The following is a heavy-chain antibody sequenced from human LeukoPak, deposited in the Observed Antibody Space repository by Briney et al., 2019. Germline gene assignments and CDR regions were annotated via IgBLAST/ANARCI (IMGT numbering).Heavy chain of an antibody. V-gene: IGHV3-9*01. D-gene: IGHD3-16*02. CDR1: GFSVDVDA. CDR2: ISWNSGSI. Sequence: GGCLRLACAAAGFSVDVDAMRWVRHAPGGCREWDSGISWNSGSIGYADSVKGRFTISRDNAKNSLYLQMNSLRAEDTALYYCAKDEEFGGVIGAFDYWGQGTLVTVSS. J-gene: IGHJ4*02. CDR3: AKDEEFGGVIGAFDY.